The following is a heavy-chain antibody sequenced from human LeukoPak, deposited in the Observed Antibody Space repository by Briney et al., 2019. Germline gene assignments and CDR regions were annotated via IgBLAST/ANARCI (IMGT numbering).Heavy chain of an antibody. CDR2: IRSKANSYAT. Sequence: GGSLRLSCAASGFTFSGSAMHWVRQASGKGLEWVGRIRSKANSYATAYAASVKGRFTISRDDSKNTAYLQMNSLRAEDTAVYYCARDLRNSSGWGVYYYMDVWGKGTTVTVSS. CDR3: ARDLRNSSGWGVYYYMDV. V-gene: IGHV3-73*01. CDR1: GFTFSGSA. D-gene: IGHD6-19*01. J-gene: IGHJ6*03.